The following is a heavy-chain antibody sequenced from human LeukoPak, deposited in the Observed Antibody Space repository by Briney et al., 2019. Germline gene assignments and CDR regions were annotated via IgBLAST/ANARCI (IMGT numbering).Heavy chain of an antibody. J-gene: IGHJ5*02. V-gene: IGHV3-21*01. CDR3: ARSLGSCSTTTCYDNWFDP. Sequence: GGSLRLSCAASGFTFSSYEMNWVRQAPGKGLEWVSSISSSGVYIYYADSLKGRFTISRDNAKDSLYLQMNSLRAEDTAVYYCARSLGSCSTTTCYDNWFDPWGQGTLVTVSS. D-gene: IGHD2-2*01. CDR2: ISSSGVYI. CDR1: GFTFSSYE.